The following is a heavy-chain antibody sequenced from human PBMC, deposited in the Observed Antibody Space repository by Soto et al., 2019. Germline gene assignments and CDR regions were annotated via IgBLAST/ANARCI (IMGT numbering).Heavy chain of an antibody. V-gene: IGHV4-30-2*01. Sequence: ASSVCGACVCISGYAWTWIRQAPGKGVEWIGFIYHSGTTYYNPSLESRVTIPVGRSNNQFSLHLPSVTAADPAVYYCGRGPTLLFDWLDTPGQGTLLAASS. CDR3: GRGPTLLFDWLDT. CDR1: GACVCISGYA. J-gene: IGHJ5*02. CDR2: IYHSGTT. D-gene: IGHD3-10*01.